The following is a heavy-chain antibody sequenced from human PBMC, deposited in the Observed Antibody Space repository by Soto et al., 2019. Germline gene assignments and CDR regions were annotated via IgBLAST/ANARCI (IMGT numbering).Heavy chain of an antibody. Sequence: PGKGLEWIGYIYYSGSTYYNPSLKRRVTISVDKSQNQYSLKLSSVTAADTAVYYFFFFQAEDGIRDYRSVSAFLLNRSSDL. CDR2: IYYSGST. J-gene: IGHJ2*01. V-gene: IGHV4-30-4*01. CDR3: FFFQAEDGIRDYRSVSAFLLNRSSDL. D-gene: IGHD3-9*01.